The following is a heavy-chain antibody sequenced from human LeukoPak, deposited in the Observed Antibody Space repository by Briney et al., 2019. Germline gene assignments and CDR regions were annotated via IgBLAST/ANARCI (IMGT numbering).Heavy chain of an antibody. J-gene: IGHJ6*02. CDR3: ARALRARITGTTASVYGMDV. V-gene: IGHV4-59*08. Sequence: PSETLSLTCTVSGGSVSPYYWSRSRQPPGKGLEWIGYVHYSGSTKYNPSLKSRVTISLDTSKNQFPLRLSSVSAADTAVYYCARALRARITGTTASVYGMDVWGQGTTVTVSS. D-gene: IGHD1-20*01. CDR2: VHYSGST. CDR1: GGSVSPYY.